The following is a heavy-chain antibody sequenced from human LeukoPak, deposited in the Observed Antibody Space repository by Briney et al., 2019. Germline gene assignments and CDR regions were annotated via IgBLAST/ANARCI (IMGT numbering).Heavy chain of an antibody. V-gene: IGHV4-61*01. CDR3: ARSAYFGSAFDY. CDR1: GGSVSSGSYY. Sequence: SETLSLTCTVSGGSVSSGSYYWSWIRQPPGKGLEWIGYIHYIGTTNYNPSLKSRVTISVDTSKNQFSLKLISVTAADTAVYYCARSAYFGSAFDYWGQGNLVTVSS. D-gene: IGHD3-10*01. CDR2: IHYIGTT. J-gene: IGHJ4*02.